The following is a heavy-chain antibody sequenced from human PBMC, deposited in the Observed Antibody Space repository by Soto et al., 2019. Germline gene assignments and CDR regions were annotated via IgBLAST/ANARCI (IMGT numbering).Heavy chain of an antibody. Sequence: SVKVSCKASGGTFSSYAISWVRQAPGQGLEWMGGIIPVFGTANYAQKFQGRVTMTTDTSTSTAYMELRSLRSDDTAVYYCARDDRTGYCSGGSCSNWGAWGQGTLVTVS. V-gene: IGHV1-69*05. CDR1: GGTFSSYA. J-gene: IGHJ5*02. D-gene: IGHD2-15*01. CDR3: ARDDRTGYCSGGSCSNWGA. CDR2: IIPVFGTA.